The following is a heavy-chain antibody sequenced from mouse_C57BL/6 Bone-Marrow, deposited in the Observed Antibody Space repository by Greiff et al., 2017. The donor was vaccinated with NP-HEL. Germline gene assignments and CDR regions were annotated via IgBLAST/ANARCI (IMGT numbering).Heavy chain of an antibody. J-gene: IGHJ2*01. CDR2: SSNKANDYTT. CDR1: GFTFSDFY. V-gene: IGHV7-1*01. Sequence: EVHLVESGGGLVQSGRSLRLSCATSGFTFSDFYMEWVRQAPGKGLEWIAASSNKANDYTTEYSASVKGRFIVSRDTSQSILYLQMKALRAEDTAIYYCARVYGSSYYYWGKGTTLTVSS. CDR3: ARVYGSSYYY. D-gene: IGHD1-1*01.